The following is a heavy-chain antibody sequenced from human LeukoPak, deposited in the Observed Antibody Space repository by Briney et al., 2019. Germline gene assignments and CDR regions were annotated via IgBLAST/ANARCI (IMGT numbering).Heavy chain of an antibody. J-gene: IGHJ4*02. CDR1: GYTLTSYV. V-gene: IGHV1-18*01. CDR3: ARASSSGINYVGVDY. D-gene: IGHD1-26*01. CDR2: ISAYNGNT. Sequence: ASVKVSCKASGYTLTSYVISWVRQAPGQGLEWMGWISAYNGNTNYAQKLQGRVTMTTDTSTSTAYMELRSLRSDDTAVYYCARASSSGINYVGVDYWGQGTLVTVSS.